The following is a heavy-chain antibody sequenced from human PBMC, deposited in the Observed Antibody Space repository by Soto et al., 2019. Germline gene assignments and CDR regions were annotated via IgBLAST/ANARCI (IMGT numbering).Heavy chain of an antibody. V-gene: IGHV3-23*01. J-gene: IGHJ3*02. CDR3: RYGSGSYYNGNDAFDI. CDR1: GFTFSSYA. Sequence: GGSLRLSCAASGFTFSSYAMSWVRQAPGKGLEWVSAISGSGGSTYYADSVKGRFTFSRDNSKNTLYLKMNSLRAEDTAVYYCRYGSGSYYNGNDAFDIWGQGTMVTVSS. CDR2: ISGSGGST. D-gene: IGHD3-10*01.